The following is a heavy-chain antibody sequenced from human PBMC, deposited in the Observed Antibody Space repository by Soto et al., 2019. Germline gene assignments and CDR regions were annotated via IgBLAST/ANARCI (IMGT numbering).Heavy chain of an antibody. Sequence: PSETMCLTCTVAGPSSSGSSDYWGWISQPPGKGLEWIGSVYYSENTYYNPSLKSRVTISVDTSKNLFSLKLTSVTAADTAMYYCARPQFSGTYHDTFNIWGQGTMVTVSS. V-gene: IGHV4-39*02. CDR1: GPSSSGSSDY. CDR3: ARPQFSGTYHDTFNI. D-gene: IGHD1-26*01. J-gene: IGHJ3*02. CDR2: VYYSENT.